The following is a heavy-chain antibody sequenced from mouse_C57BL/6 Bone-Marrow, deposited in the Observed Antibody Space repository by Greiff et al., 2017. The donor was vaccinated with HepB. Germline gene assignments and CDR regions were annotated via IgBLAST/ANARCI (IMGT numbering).Heavy chain of an antibody. V-gene: IGHV5-4*03. CDR1: GFTFSSYA. CDR3: ARVRRDWYFDV. Sequence: EVKVVESGGGLVKPGGSLKLSCAASGFTFSSYAMSWVRQTPEKRLEWVATISDGGSYTYYPDNVKGRFTISRDNAKNNLYLQMSHLKSEDTAMYYCARVRRDWYFDVWGTGTTVTVSS. CDR2: ISDGGSYT. J-gene: IGHJ1*03.